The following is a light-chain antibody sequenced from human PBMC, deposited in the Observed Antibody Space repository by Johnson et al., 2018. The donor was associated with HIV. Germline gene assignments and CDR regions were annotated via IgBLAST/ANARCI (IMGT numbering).Light chain of an antibody. J-gene: IGLJ1*01. CDR1: SSNIGNNY. CDR2: DNN. V-gene: IGLV1-51*01. CDR3: GTWDSSLSADV. Sequence: QSVLTQPPSVSAAPGQKVTISCSGSSSNIGNNYVSWYQQLTGTAPKLLIYDNNKRPSGIPGRFSGSKSGTSATLGITGLQTGDEADYYCGTWDSSLSADVFGPGTKVTVL.